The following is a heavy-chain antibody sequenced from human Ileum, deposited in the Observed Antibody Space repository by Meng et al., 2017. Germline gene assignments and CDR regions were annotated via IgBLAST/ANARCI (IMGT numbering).Heavy chain of an antibody. CDR2: IHAGNGNR. Sequence: QVQLVQSGPDVKRPGASVKVSCKPSGATFTSFVIHWVRQAPGQRLEWMGWIHAGNGNRKYSQKFQGRVTFTTDTSATTAYLDLSSLRSEDTAVYYCARDPSGGKFHYFDSWGQGTLVTVSS. J-gene: IGHJ4*02. CDR3: ARDPSGGKFHYFDS. CDR1: GATFTSFV. D-gene: IGHD2-15*01. V-gene: IGHV1-3*01.